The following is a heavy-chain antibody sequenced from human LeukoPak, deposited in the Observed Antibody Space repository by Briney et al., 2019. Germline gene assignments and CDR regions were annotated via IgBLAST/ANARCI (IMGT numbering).Heavy chain of an antibody. D-gene: IGHD2-2*01. Sequence: PSETLSLTCTVSGGSISSHYWSWLRQPPGKALEWIGYFCYRWHTNYNPPLKSRVTISVDTSKNQFSLKLSSVTAADTAVYYCARAADPGYCSSTSCYDPYYYMDVWGKGTTVTVSS. CDR1: GGSISSHY. J-gene: IGHJ6*03. V-gene: IGHV4-59*11. CDR2: FCYRWHT. CDR3: ARAADPGYCSSTSCYDPYYYMDV.